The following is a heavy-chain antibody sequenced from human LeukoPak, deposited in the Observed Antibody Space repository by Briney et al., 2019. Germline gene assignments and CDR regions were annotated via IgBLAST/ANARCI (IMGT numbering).Heavy chain of an antibody. CDR2: IFGSGGSP. CDR1: GFTFNSYA. J-gene: IGHJ4*02. CDR3: GKTTVGYSSGRYPGWPVDY. V-gene: IGHV3-23*01. D-gene: IGHD2-15*01. Sequence: PGGSLRLPCAASGFTFNSYAMYWVRQAPGKGLEWISGIFGSGGSPHYADSVKGRFTISRDNSQNTVYLQLGSLRVEDTAVYYCGKTTVGYSSGRYPGWPVDYWGQGALVTVSS.